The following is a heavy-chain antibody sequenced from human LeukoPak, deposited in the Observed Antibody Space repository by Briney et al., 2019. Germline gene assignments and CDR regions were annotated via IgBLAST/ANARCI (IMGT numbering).Heavy chain of an antibody. V-gene: IGHV4-59*11. Sequence: PSETLSLTYSVSGGSISGHYWTWIRQPPGKGLEWIGQIHYTGKPDYNPSLKSRITISVGTSKNQVSLQVSSVTAADSAIYYCARFGVDYDMDVWGHGTTVTVFS. D-gene: IGHD4/OR15-4a*01. CDR2: IHYTGKP. CDR1: GGSISGHY. J-gene: IGHJ6*02. CDR3: ARFGVDYDMDV.